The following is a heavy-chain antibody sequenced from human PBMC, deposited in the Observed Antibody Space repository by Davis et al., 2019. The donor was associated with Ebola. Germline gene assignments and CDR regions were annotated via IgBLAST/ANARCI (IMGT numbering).Heavy chain of an antibody. V-gene: IGHV3-33*01. Sequence: GESLKISCAASGFNFRSYGMHWVRQAPDKGLEWVAVIWYDGSRKYYGDSVKGRFTISRDNSNNLLYLQMNSLRAEDTAVYYCARDRGVATIWREIDYWGQGTLVTVSS. CDR1: GFNFRSYG. CDR2: IWYDGSRK. D-gene: IGHD5-12*01. CDR3: ARDRGVATIWREIDY. J-gene: IGHJ4*02.